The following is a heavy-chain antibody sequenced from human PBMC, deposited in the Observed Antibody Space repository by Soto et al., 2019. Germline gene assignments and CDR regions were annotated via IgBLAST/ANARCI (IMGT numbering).Heavy chain of an antibody. D-gene: IGHD6-19*01. Sequence: QVQLVESGGGVVQPGRSLRLSCAASGFTFSSYGMHWVRQAPGKGLEWVAVISYDGSNKYYADSVKGRFTISRDNSKNTLYLQMNSLRAEDTAVYYCAKGGGWPFLPHYYYGMDVWGQGTTVTVSS. J-gene: IGHJ6*02. CDR1: GFTFSSYG. CDR2: ISYDGSNK. CDR3: AKGGGWPFLPHYYYGMDV. V-gene: IGHV3-30*18.